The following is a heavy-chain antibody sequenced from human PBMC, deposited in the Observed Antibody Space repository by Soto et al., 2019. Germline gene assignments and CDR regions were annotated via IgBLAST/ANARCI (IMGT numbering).Heavy chain of an antibody. J-gene: IGHJ4*02. CDR2: IYYSGST. D-gene: IGHD3-3*01. CDR3: ARGRRRYDFWSDAVGGY. CDR1: GGSISSGGYY. Sequence: SETLSLTCTVSGGSISSGGYYWSWIRQHPGKGLEWIGYIYYSGSTYYNPSLKSRVTISVDTSKNQFSLKLSSVTAADTAVYYCARGRRRYDFWSDAVGGYWGQGTLVTVSS. V-gene: IGHV4-31*03.